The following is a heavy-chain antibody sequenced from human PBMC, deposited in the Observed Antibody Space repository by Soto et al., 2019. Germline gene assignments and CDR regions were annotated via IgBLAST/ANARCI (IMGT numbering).Heavy chain of an antibody. CDR3: EGDEVKSRAAGATFDY. J-gene: IGHJ4*02. Sequence: QVQLQESGPGLVRPSQTMSLTCNVSGDSINNGDYFWTWVRQTPGKGMEWIWWIHHRGTALYNPSVTSPMTLSIHTYSNHFSLYLTSATAADTAVYYCEGDEVKSRAAGATFDYWGQGILVSVSS. CDR2: IHHRGTA. D-gene: IGHD6-13*01. CDR1: GDSINNGDYF. V-gene: IGHV4-31*01.